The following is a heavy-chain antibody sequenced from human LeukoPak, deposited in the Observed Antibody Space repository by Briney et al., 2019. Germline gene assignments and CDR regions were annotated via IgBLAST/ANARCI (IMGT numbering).Heavy chain of an antibody. CDR2: ISAYNGNT. D-gene: IGHD1-26*01. CDR1: GYTFTSYG. CDR3: ARDHPTKATNSKIDY. V-gene: IGHV1-18*01. J-gene: IGHJ4*02. Sequence: ASVKVSCKASGYTFTSYGISWVRQAPGQGLEWMGWISAYNGNTNHAQKLQGRVTMTTDTSTSTAYMELRSLRSDDTAVYYCARDHPTKATNSKIDYWGQGTLVTVSS.